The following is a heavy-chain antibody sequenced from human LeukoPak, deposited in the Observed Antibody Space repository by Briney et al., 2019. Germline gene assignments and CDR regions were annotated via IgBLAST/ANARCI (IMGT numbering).Heavy chain of an antibody. CDR1: GGSFSGYY. D-gene: IGHD2-2*01. Sequence: SETLSLTCAVYGGSFSGYYWSWIRQPPGKGLEWIGEINHSGSTNYNPSLKSRVTISVDTSKNQFSLKLSSVTAADTAVYYCARDCSSTSCYPDAFDIWGQGTMVTVSS. V-gene: IGHV4-34*01. J-gene: IGHJ3*02. CDR2: INHSGST. CDR3: ARDCSSTSCYPDAFDI.